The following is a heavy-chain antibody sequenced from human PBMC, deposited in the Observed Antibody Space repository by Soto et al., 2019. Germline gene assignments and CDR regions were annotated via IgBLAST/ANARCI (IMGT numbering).Heavy chain of an antibody. Sequence: QVQLQQWGAGLLKPSETLSLTCAVYGGSFSGYYWCWIRQPPGKGLEWIVEINHSGSTNYNPSLKSRVTISVDTSKNQCSLKLSSVTAADTAVYYCARLNDYGDYFDAFDIWCQGTMVTVSS. CDR1: GGSFSGYY. CDR3: ARLNDYGDYFDAFDI. V-gene: IGHV4-34*01. D-gene: IGHD4-17*01. CDR2: INHSGST. J-gene: IGHJ3*02.